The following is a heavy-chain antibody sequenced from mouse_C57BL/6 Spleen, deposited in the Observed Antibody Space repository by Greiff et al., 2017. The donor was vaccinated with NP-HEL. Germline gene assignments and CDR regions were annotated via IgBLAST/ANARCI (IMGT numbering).Heavy chain of an antibody. V-gene: IGHV1-64*01. D-gene: IGHD2-3*01. J-gene: IGHJ4*01. CDR3: ARSGLLPWAMDY. CDR1: GYTFTSYW. CDR2: IHPNSGST. Sequence: QVQLQQPGAELVKPGASVKLSCKASGYTFTSYWMHWVKQRPGQGLEWIGMIHPNSGSTNYNEKFKSKATLTVDKSSSTAYMQLSSLTSEDSAVYYCARSGLLPWAMDYWGQGTSVTVSS.